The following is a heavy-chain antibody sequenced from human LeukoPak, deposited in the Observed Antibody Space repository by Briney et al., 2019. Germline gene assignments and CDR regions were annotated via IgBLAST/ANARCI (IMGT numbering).Heavy chain of an antibody. J-gene: IGHJ4*02. Sequence: PSETLSLTCTVSGASIHSNSYYWGWIRQPPGKGLDWIGSIFYSGTTYYNPSLKSRVTISVGTSKNQFSLKLTSVTAADPAVYYCARRLGGNYFDFWGQGTLVTVSS. CDR3: ARRLGGNYFDF. CDR1: GASIHSNSYY. D-gene: IGHD6-19*01. V-gene: IGHV4-39*01. CDR2: IFYSGTT.